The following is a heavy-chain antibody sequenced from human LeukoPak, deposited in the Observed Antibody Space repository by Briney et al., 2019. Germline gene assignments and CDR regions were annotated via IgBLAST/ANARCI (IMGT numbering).Heavy chain of an antibody. J-gene: IGHJ4*02. Sequence: PGGSLRLSCAASGFTFSSYEMNWVRQAPGKGLEWVSYISSSGSTIYYADSVKGRFTISRDNAKNSLYLQMNSLRAEDTAVYYCARDHLTYSSSSDFDYWGQGTLVTVSS. CDR2: ISSSGSTI. V-gene: IGHV3-48*03. CDR3: ARDHLTYSSSSDFDY. CDR1: GFTFSSYE. D-gene: IGHD6-6*01.